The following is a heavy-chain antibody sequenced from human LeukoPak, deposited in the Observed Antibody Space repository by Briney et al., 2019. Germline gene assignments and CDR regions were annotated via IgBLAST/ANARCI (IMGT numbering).Heavy chain of an antibody. D-gene: IGHD5-18*01. V-gene: IGHV4-34*01. J-gene: IGHJ4*02. CDR1: GGSFSGYY. CDR3: ARGGVFGYGY. CDR2: INHSGST. Sequence: SETLSLTCAVYGGSFSGYYWSWIRQPPGKGLEWIGEINHSGSTNYNPSLKSRVTISVDASKNQFSLKLSSVTAADTAVYYCARGGVFGYGYWGQGTLVTVSS.